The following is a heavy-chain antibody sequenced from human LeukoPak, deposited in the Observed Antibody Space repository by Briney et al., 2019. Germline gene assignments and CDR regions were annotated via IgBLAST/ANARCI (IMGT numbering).Heavy chain of an antibody. D-gene: IGHD6-19*01. CDR1: GYTFTGYY. Sequence: GASVKVSCKASGYTFTGYYMHWVRQAPGQGLEWMGWINPNSGGTNYAQKFQGWVTMTRDTSISTAYMELSRLRSDDTAVYYCATGSEVAGWSAFDIWGQGTMVTVSS. CDR3: ATGSEVAGWSAFDI. J-gene: IGHJ3*02. V-gene: IGHV1-2*04. CDR2: INPNSGGT.